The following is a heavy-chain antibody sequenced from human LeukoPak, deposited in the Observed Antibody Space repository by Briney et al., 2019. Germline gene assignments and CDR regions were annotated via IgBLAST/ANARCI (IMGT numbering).Heavy chain of an antibody. D-gene: IGHD5-18*01. V-gene: IGHV3-23*01. CDR1: GFTFSSYA. CDR3: ARGGYHAYYLDY. Sequence: GGSLRLSCAASGFTFSSYAMTWVRQAPGKGLECVSGISGTGSSLYYTDSVKGRFTISRDNAKNTLYLQMNSLRAEDTAVYYCARGGYHAYYLDYWGQGSLVTVSS. CDR2: ISGTGSSL. J-gene: IGHJ4*02.